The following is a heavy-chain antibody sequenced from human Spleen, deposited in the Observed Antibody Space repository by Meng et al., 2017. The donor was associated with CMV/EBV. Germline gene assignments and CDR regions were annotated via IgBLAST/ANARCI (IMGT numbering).Heavy chain of an antibody. Sequence: ASGFTFGSYGMHWVRQAPGKGLEWVAFIRYDGSNKYYADSVKGRFTISRDNSKNTLYLQMNSLRAEDTAVYYCAKGAVAGNNWFDPWGQGTLVTVSS. CDR3: AKGAVAGNNWFDP. CDR2: IRYDGSNK. D-gene: IGHD6-19*01. J-gene: IGHJ5*02. V-gene: IGHV3-30*02. CDR1: GFTFGSYG.